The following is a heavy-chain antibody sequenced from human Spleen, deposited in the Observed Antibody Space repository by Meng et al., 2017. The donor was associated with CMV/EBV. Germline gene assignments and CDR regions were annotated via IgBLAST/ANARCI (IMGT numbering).Heavy chain of an antibody. CDR2: ISGFNDDT. V-gene: IGHV1-18*01. D-gene: IGHD1-26*01. J-gene: IGHJ4*02. CDR1: NYTFYNYG. Sequence: ASVKVSCKASNYTFYNYGVSWVRQAPGQGFEWMGWISGFNDDTNFARKFRGRVTMTIGASTNTASMELRSLRSDDTAVYYCASGIVGATSGYFDYWGQGTLVTVSS. CDR3: ASGIVGATSGYFDY.